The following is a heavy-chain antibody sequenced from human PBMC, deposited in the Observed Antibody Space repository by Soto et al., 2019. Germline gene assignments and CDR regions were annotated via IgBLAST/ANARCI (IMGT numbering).Heavy chain of an antibody. CDR1: GGTFSSYT. J-gene: IGHJ6*02. V-gene: IGHV1-69*02. CDR2: IIPILGIA. D-gene: IGHD2-15*01. Sequence: QVQLVQSGAEVKKPGSSVKVSCKASGGTFSSYTISWVRQAPGQGLEWMGRIIPILGIANYAQKFQGRVTITADKSTRTAYMEQSSRRSEDTAVYYCSYCSGGSCPGYYYGMDVWGQGTTVTVSS. CDR3: SYCSGGSCPGYYYGMDV.